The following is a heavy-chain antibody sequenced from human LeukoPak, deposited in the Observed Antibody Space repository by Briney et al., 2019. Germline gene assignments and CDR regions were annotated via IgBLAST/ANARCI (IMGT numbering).Heavy chain of an antibody. CDR2: ISYSGTT. J-gene: IGHJ4*02. CDR3: AREIGTTMAFDY. Sequence: SETLSLTCTVSGGSISSYYWSWIRQPAGKGLEWIVSISYSGTTYYSPSLKSRVTISVDTSKNQFSLMLSSVTAADTAVYYCAREIGTTMAFDYWGQGTLVTVSS. V-gene: IGHV4-4*07. CDR1: GGSISSYY. D-gene: IGHD1-1*01.